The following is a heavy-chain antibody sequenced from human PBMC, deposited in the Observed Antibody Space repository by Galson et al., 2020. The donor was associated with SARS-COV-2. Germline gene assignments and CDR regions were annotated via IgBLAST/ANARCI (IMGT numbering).Heavy chain of an antibody. CDR1: GDSVTSNNAA. D-gene: IGHD6-19*01. V-gene: IGHV6-1*01. CDR3: ARGDGAVGGKYFFDY. Sequence: SETLSLTCAISGDSVTSNNAAWNWIRQSPSRGLQWLGRTYYRSRWYNDYAVSVKSRITINADTPKNHFSLQLTSVTPEDTAVYYCARGDGAVGGKYFFDYWGQGTLVTVSS. J-gene: IGHJ4*02. CDR2: TYYRSRWYN.